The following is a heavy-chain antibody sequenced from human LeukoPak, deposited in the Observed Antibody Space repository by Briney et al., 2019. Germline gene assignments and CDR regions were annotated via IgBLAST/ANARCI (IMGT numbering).Heavy chain of an antibody. J-gene: IGHJ6*03. CDR3: ARAGIGIRYYMDV. Sequence: SETLSLTCTVSGDSISSRSYYWGWICQPPGKGLEWIGNIYHSGSTYYNPSLRSRVTISVDTSKNQFSLKLSSVTAADTAVYYCARAGIGIRYYMDVWGKGTTVTVSS. V-gene: IGHV4-39*07. D-gene: IGHD3-10*01. CDR1: GDSISSRSYY. CDR2: IYHSGST.